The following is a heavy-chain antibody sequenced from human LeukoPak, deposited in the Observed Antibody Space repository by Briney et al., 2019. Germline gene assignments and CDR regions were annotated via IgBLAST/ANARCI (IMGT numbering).Heavy chain of an antibody. D-gene: IGHD3-10*01. CDR3: ARHLTPRGGLD. CDR1: GYNFPTYW. Sequence: GESLKISFKGSGYNFPTYWIGWVRQMPGKGLEWMGIIYPGDSDTRYSPSFQGQVTISADKSISTAYLQWSSLKASDTAMYYCARHLTPRGGLDWGQGTLATVSS. CDR2: IYPGDSDT. V-gene: IGHV5-51*01. J-gene: IGHJ4*02.